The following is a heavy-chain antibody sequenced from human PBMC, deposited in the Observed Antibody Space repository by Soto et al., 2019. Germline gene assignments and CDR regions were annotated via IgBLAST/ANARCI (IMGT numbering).Heavy chain of an antibody. V-gene: IGHV3-23*01. Sequence: GSLRLSCAASGFTFSSYAMSCVRQAPGKGLEWVSAISGSGGSTYYADYVKGWFTISRDNSKNTLYLQMNSLRAEDTDVYYCAKDFEVSYDNYYYYYGMDVWGQGTTVTVSS. D-gene: IGHD5-12*01. J-gene: IGHJ6*01. CDR3: AKDFEVSYDNYYYYYGMDV. CDR1: GFTFSSYA. CDR2: ISGSGGST.